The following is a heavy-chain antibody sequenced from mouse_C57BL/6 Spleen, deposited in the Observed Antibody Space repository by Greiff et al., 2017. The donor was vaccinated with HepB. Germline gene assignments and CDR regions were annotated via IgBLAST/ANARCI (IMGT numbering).Heavy chain of an antibody. CDR1: GFTFSDYY. CDR3: ARDRAVYYGSSYWYFDV. V-gene: IGHV5-16*01. J-gene: IGHJ1*03. Sequence: EVKLEESEGGLVQPGSSMKLSCTASGFTFSDYYMAWVRQVPEKGLEWVANINYDGSSTYYLDSLKSRFIISRDNAKNILYLQMSSLKSEDTATYYCARDRAVYYGSSYWYFDVWGTGTTVTVSS. CDR2: INYDGSST. D-gene: IGHD1-1*01.